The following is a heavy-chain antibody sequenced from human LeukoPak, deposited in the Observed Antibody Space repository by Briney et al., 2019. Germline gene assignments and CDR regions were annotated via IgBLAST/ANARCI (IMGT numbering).Heavy chain of an antibody. CDR3: ARRLTQYDCFDP. CDR1: GDSVSSNSVT. D-gene: IGHD2-2*01. J-gene: IGHJ5*02. CDR2: TYYRSTWYS. Sequence: SQTLSLTCAISGDSVSSNSVTWNWIRQSPSRGLEWLGRTYYRSTWYSDYAVSVRGRITVNPDTSKNQFSLHLNSVTPEDTAVFYCARRLTQYDCFDPWGQGILVTVSS. V-gene: IGHV6-1*01.